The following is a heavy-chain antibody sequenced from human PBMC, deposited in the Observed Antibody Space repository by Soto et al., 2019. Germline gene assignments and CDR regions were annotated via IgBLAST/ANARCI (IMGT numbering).Heavy chain of an antibody. J-gene: IGHJ4*02. CDR1: GFTFSSYG. V-gene: IGHV3-30*18. Sequence: GGSLRLSCAASGFTFSSYGMHWVRQAPGKGLEWVAVISYDGSNKYYADSVKGRFTISRDNSKNTLYLQMNSLRAEDTAVYYCAKGYDFWSGYLDYWGQGTLVTSPQ. CDR2: ISYDGSNK. D-gene: IGHD3-3*01. CDR3: AKGYDFWSGYLDY.